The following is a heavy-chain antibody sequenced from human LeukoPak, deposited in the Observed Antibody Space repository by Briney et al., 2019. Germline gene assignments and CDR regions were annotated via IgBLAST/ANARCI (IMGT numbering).Heavy chain of an antibody. Sequence: GGSLRLSCAASGFTFSSYAMSWLRQAPERGLEWVSSHRGDGSTFYAGSVDGRFTLSRDESRNTWHFQLNSLRVEDTAVYYCAKASWVSNGDAVLWGQGTLVTVFS. CDR3: AKASWVSNGDAVL. J-gene: IGHJ4*02. V-gene: IGHV3-23*01. CDR2: HRGDGST. CDR1: GFTFSSYA. D-gene: IGHD1-1*01.